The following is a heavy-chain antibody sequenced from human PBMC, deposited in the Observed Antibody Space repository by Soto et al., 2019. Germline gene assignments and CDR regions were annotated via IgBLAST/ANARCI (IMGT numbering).Heavy chain of an antibody. Sequence: TGGSLRLSCVGSGFIFSNYGMHWVRQAPGKGLEWVAFISYDGSDILYADSVKGRFTISRDNSKSTLFLHMNRPTAEDTAIYFCAIVRVADSSLDHWGQGTLVTVSS. D-gene: IGHD3-10*02. CDR1: GFIFSNYG. CDR3: AIVRVADSSLDH. J-gene: IGHJ4*02. CDR2: ISYDGSDI. V-gene: IGHV3-30*03.